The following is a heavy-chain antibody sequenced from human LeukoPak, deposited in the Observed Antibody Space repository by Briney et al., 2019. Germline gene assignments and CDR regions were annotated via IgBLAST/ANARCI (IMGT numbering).Heavy chain of an antibody. J-gene: IGHJ5*02. D-gene: IGHD2-15*01. CDR1: GYSISSGYY. Sequence: PSETLSLTCAVSGYSISSGYYWGWIRQPPGKGLEWIGRIYTSGSTNYNPSLKSRVTMSVDTSKHQFPLKLSSVTAADTAVYYCARDPTHDLGYCSGGSCFNWFDPWGQGTLVTVSS. CDR2: IYTSGST. V-gene: IGHV4-38-2*02. CDR3: ARDPTHDLGYCSGGSCFNWFDP.